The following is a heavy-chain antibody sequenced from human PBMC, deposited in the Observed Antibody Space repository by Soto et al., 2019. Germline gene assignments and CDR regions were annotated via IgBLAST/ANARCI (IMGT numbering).Heavy chain of an antibody. J-gene: IGHJ6*02. D-gene: IGHD2-15*01. Sequence: QMQLVQSGPEVKKPGTSVKVSCKASGFTFTSSAVQWVRQARGQRLEWIGWIVVGSGNTNYAQKIQERVTITRDMSTSTAYMELSSLRSEDTAVYYCAAPSLNYYYGMDVWGQGTTVTVSS. CDR1: GFTFTSSA. CDR2: IVVGSGNT. CDR3: AAPSLNYYYGMDV. V-gene: IGHV1-58*01.